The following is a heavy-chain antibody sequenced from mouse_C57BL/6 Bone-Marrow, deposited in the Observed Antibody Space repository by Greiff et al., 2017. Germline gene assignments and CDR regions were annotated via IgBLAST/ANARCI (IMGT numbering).Heavy chain of an antibody. V-gene: IGHV1-81*01. CDR1: CYPFPSFG. CDR2: IYPRSGNT. CDR3: ARSVYGAWFAY. J-gene: IGHJ3*01. D-gene: IGHD1-1*01. Sequence: QVQLQQSGAELARPGASVKLSCKASCYPFPSFGISWVKQRTGQGLEWIGEIYPRSGNTYYNEKFKGQATLTAEKSSSTAYMELRSLTSEDSAVYFCARSVYGAWFAYWGQGTLVTVSA.